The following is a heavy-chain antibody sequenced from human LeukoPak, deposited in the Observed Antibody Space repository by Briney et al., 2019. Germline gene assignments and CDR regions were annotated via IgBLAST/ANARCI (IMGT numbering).Heavy chain of an antibody. CDR3: ARDKDIVVVPAANGPAFDI. V-gene: IGHV6-1*01. J-gene: IGHJ3*02. CDR2: TYYRSKWYN. D-gene: IGHD2-2*01. Sequence: SQTLSLTCAISGDSVSSNSAAWNWIRQSPSRGLQWLGRTYYRSKWYNDYAVSVKNQITINPDTSKNQFSLQLNSVTPEDTAVYYCARDKDIVVVPAANGPAFDIWGQGTMVTVSS. CDR1: GDSVSSNSAA.